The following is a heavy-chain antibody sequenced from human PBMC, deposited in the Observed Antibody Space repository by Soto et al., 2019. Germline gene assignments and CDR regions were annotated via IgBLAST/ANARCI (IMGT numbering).Heavy chain of an antibody. CDR3: ARVKTGFGEIPFDY. CDR1: GYTFNSYG. D-gene: IGHD3-10*01. CDR2: INAGNGDT. V-gene: IGHV1-3*01. J-gene: IGHJ4*02. Sequence: GASVKISCKASGYTFNSYGINWVRQAPGQRLEWMGWINAGNGDTKYSQKFQGRVTITRDTSASIAYMELGSLRPEDTAVYFCARVKTGFGEIPFDYWGQGTLVTVSS.